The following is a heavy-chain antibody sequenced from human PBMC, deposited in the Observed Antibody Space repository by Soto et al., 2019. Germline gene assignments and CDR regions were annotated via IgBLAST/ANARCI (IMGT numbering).Heavy chain of an antibody. Sequence: SETLSLTCAVSGVSISSGNWWTWVRQSPQRGLEYIGEIFHDGTANYYPSFERRVAISVDTSKSQFSLKLTSVTAADTAIYFCARLVYDTRLNYMYFDFWGQGTLVTVSS. CDR2: IFHDGTA. CDR3: ARLVYDTRLNYMYFDF. V-gene: IGHV4-4*02. J-gene: IGHJ4*02. D-gene: IGHD3-10*01. CDR1: GVSISSGNW.